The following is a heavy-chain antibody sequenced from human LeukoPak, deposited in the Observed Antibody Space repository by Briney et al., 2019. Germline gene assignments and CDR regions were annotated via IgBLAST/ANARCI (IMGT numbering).Heavy chain of an antibody. CDR2: ISGSGGST. J-gene: IGHJ4*02. CDR3: AEESRVGATNPYYFDY. V-gene: IGHV3-23*01. Sequence: TGGSLRLSCAASGFTFSSYAMSWVRQAPGKGLEWVSAISGSGGSTYYADSVKGRFTISRDNSKNTLYLQMNSLRAEDTAVYYCAEESRVGATNPYYFDYWGQGTLVTVSS. CDR1: GFTFSSYA. D-gene: IGHD1-26*01.